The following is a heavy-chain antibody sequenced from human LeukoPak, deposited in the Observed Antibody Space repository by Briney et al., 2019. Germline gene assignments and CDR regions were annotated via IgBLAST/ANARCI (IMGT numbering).Heavy chain of an antibody. CDR3: AKDHSSSSPSSDY. D-gene: IGHD6-6*01. Sequence: GGSLRLSCASSAFTFSSYAMSWVRQAPGKGLEWVSAISGSGGSTYYADSVKGRFTISRDNSKNTLYLQMNSLRAEDTAVYYCAKDHSSSSPSSDYWGQGTLVTVSS. CDR2: ISGSGGST. CDR1: AFTFSSYA. J-gene: IGHJ4*02. V-gene: IGHV3-23*01.